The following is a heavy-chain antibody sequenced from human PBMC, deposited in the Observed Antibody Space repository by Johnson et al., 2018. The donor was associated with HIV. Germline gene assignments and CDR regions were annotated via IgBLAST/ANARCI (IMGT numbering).Heavy chain of an antibody. CDR3: ARVGGLYYYDSSGYRDDAFDI. CDR2: INQDGVEK. CDR1: GFTLSDHA. J-gene: IGHJ3*02. D-gene: IGHD3-22*01. Sequence: QVQLVESGGGVVQPGRSLRLSCIASGFTLSDHAMHWVRQAPGKGLGWVANINQDGVEKYYADSVKGRFTISRDNSKNTLYLQMNSLRAEDTAVYYCARVGGLYYYDSSGYRDDAFDIWGQGTMVTVSS. V-gene: IGHV3-30*04.